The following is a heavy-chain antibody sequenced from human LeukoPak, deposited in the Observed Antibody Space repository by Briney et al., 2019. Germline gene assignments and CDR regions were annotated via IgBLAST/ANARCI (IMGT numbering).Heavy chain of an antibody. D-gene: IGHD2/OR15-2a*01. CDR2: IYYSGST. CDR3: ARKNDFDI. Sequence: SETLSLTCTVSGGSITSDHWNWIRQPPGKGLEWIGCIYYSGSTYYNPSLKSRVTISVDMSKSQFSLRLTSVTAADTAVYYCARKNDFDIWGQGTLVTVSS. J-gene: IGHJ3*02. V-gene: IGHV4-59*01. CDR1: GGSITSDH.